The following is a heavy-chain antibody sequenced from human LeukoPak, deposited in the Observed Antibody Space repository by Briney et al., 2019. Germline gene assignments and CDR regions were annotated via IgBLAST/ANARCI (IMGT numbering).Heavy chain of an antibody. V-gene: IGHV1-3*03. Sequence: ASVKVSCKASGYTFTSYAMHWVRQAPGQRLEWMGWINAGNGNTKYSQEFQGRVTMTRDMSTSTVYMELSSLRSEDTAVYYCARALADIVVVPASPSPDYYYMDVWGKGTTVTVSS. CDR3: ARALADIVVVPASPSPDYYYMDV. CDR1: GYTFTSYA. D-gene: IGHD2-2*01. J-gene: IGHJ6*03. CDR2: INAGNGNT.